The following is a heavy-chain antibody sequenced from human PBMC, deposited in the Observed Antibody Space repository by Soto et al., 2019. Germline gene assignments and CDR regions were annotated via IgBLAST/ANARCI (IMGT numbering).Heavy chain of an antibody. CDR3: ARDMHAGFTHYFDP. CDR1: RGSLTSYH. CDR2: TSYTGKT. D-gene: IGHD1-26*01. Sequence: PYQTRRFPWILARGSLTSYHWSWLRQFPGKGLARLGYTSYTGKTNCNPSLQSRVSISMDASKNQVSLKLTPMTAADTAVYYCARDMHAGFTHYFDPWGQGTLVTVSS. J-gene: IGHJ5*02. V-gene: IGHV4-59*01.